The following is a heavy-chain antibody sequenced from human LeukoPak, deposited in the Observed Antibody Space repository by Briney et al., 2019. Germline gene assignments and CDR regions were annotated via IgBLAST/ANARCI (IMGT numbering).Heavy chain of an antibody. D-gene: IGHD3-3*01. CDR1: GGSISSSSYY. V-gene: IGHV4-39*07. J-gene: IGHJ6*03. Sequence: PSETLSLTCTVSGGSISSSSYYWGWIRQPPGKGLEWIGSIYYSGSTYYNPSLKSRVTISVDTSKTQFYLKLSSVPAADTAVYYCAREGRFLKFSDYYYMDVWGKGTTVTVSS. CDR2: IYYSGST. CDR3: AREGRFLKFSDYYYMDV.